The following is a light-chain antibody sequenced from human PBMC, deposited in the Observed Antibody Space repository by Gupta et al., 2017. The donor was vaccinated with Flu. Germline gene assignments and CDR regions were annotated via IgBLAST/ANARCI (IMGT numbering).Light chain of an antibody. CDR1: SSDIGAYNF. Sequence: QSITISCTGTSSDIGAYNFVSWYQQHPGKAPYLIIYDVARTHTGVSDRFAATKSGNTASLTISGLQSEDEADYYCASYDGASTIFGEGTKLTVL. CDR2: DVA. J-gene: IGLJ2*01. CDR3: ASYDGASTI. V-gene: IGLV2-14*03.